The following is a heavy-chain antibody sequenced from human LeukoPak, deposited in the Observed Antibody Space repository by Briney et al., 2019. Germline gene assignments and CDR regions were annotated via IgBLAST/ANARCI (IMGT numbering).Heavy chain of an antibody. CDR1: GFTVSSNY. CDR3: ARARAGAGTFFFDY. CDR2: IYSGGST. V-gene: IGHV3-53*01. Sequence: GGSLRLSCAASGFTVSSNYMSWVRQAPGKGLEWVSVIYSGGSTYYADSVKGRFTISRDNSKNTLYLQMDSLRAEDTAVYYCARARAGAGTFFFDYWGQGTLVTVSS. D-gene: IGHD6-13*01. J-gene: IGHJ4*02.